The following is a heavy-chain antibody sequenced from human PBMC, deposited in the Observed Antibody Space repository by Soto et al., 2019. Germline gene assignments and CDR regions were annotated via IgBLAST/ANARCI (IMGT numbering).Heavy chain of an antibody. Sequence: GGSLRLSCVGSGFIFSSYGMSWVRQAPGKGLEWVSTITNNGDSTYYADSVKGRFTVSRDLSTLYLQMNSLRAEDTAVYYCAKASGDQWLLPLFDSWGQGTLVTVSS. V-gene: IGHV3-23*01. J-gene: IGHJ4*02. CDR2: ITNNGDST. D-gene: IGHD3-22*01. CDR3: AKASGDQWLLPLFDS. CDR1: GFIFSSYG.